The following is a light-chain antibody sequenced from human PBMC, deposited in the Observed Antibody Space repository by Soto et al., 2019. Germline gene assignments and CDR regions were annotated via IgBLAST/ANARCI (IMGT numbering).Light chain of an antibody. V-gene: IGKV3-11*01. Sequence: EVVFTQSPGTLSLSPGERATLSCRASETVTSDYLAWYQQKPGQAPRLLIYDASNRATGIPARFSGSGAGTECTLTISSLDPEDFAVYYCQQRSNWPLTFGGGTKVDI. CDR2: DAS. CDR1: ETVTSD. J-gene: IGKJ4*01. CDR3: QQRSNWPLT.